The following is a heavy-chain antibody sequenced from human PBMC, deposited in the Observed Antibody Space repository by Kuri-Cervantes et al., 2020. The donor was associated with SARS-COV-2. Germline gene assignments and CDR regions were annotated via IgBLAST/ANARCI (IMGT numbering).Heavy chain of an antibody. CDR2: IYSGGST. V-gene: IGHV3-66*01. J-gene: IGHJ6*02. Sequence: GESLKISCAASGFTVSSNYMCWVRQAPGKGLEWVSVIYSGGSTYYADSVKGRFTISRDNSKNTLYLQMNSLRAEDTAVYYCARYGAVERDYYYYYGMDVWDQGTTVTVSS. CDR3: ARYGAVERDYYYYYGMDV. CDR1: GFTVSSNY. D-gene: IGHD1-1*01.